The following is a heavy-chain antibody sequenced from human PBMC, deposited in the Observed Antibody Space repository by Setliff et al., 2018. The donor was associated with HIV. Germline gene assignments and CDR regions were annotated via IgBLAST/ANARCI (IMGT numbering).Heavy chain of an antibody. CDR2: INPSGGEP. CDR3: ARNFGLSPSGKYYYYYGMDI. CDR1: GYSFTSYF. D-gene: IGHD3-10*01. J-gene: IGHJ6*02. Sequence: ASVKVSCKASGYSFTSYFLHWVRQAPGQGLEWMGMINPSGGEPSYAQRFQGRVTMTRDTSINAAYMELRGLRSDDTAVYYCARNFGLSPSGKYYYYYGMDIWGQGTTVTVSS. V-gene: IGHV1-46*01.